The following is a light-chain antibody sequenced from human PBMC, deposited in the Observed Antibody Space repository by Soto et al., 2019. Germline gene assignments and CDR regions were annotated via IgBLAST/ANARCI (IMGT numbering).Light chain of an antibody. CDR3: AAWDDSLSGVI. J-gene: IGLJ2*01. Sequence: QSVLTQPPSASGTPGQRVTISCSGSSSSIGSNYVYWFQQLPGTAPKLLMYRNNQRPSGVPDRFSGSKSDTSASLAISGLRSEDEADYYCAAWDDSLSGVIFGGGTQLTVL. CDR2: RNN. V-gene: IGLV1-47*01. CDR1: SSSIGSNY.